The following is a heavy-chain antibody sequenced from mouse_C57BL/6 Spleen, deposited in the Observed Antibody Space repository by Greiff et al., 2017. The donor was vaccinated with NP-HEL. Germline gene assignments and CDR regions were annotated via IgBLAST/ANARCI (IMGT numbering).Heavy chain of an antibody. CDR1: GYSITSGYY. V-gene: IGHV3-6*01. Sequence: EVQLQQSGPGLVKPSQSLSLTCSVTGYSITSGYYWNWIRQFPGNKLEWMGYISYDGSNNYNPSLKNRISITRDPSKNQFFLKLNSVTTEDTATYYCARHYYGSLYAMDYWGQGTSVTVSS. CDR2: ISYDGSN. J-gene: IGHJ4*01. D-gene: IGHD1-1*01. CDR3: ARHYYGSLYAMDY.